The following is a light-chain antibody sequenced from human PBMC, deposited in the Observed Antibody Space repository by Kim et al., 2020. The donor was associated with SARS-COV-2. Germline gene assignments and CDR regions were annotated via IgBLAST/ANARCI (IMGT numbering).Light chain of an antibody. CDR3: QAWDSSTYV. CDR2: QDN. Sequence: ELTQPPSVSVFPGQTASITCSGDKLGDKYASWYQQKSGQSPVLVIYQDNKRPSGIPERFSGSNSGNTATLTISGTQAMDEADYYCQAWDSSTYVFGPG. CDR1: KLGDKY. J-gene: IGLJ1*01. V-gene: IGLV3-1*01.